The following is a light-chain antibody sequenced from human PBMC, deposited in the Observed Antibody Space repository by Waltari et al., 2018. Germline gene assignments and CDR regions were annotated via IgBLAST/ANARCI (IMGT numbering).Light chain of an antibody. CDR1: QSISSY. J-gene: IGKJ4*01. CDR2: AAS. CDR3: QQSYSTPLT. V-gene: IGKV1-39*01. Sequence: DIQMTPYPSSLSASVGDRITITCRASQSISSYFNWYQQKPGKAPKLLIYAASSLQSGVPSRFSGNGSGTDFTLTISSLQPEDFATYYCQQSYSTPLTFGGGTKVEIK.